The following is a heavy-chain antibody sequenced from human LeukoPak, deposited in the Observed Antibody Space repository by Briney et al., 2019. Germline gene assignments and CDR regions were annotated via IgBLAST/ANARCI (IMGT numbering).Heavy chain of an antibody. V-gene: IGHV4-61*02. CDR2: IYTNGNT. J-gene: IGHJ3*02. CDR3: ARDVEAMAGVLLCGFEI. Sequence: SETLSLTCTVSGGSVSSGSDYWSWIRQPAGKGLEWIGRIYTNGNTNSNPSLKSRVTISIDTSKNQFSLKLSSVTAADTAVYYCARDVEAMAGVLLCGFEIWGQGTVVTVSS. CDR1: GGSVSSGSDY. D-gene: IGHD5-24*01.